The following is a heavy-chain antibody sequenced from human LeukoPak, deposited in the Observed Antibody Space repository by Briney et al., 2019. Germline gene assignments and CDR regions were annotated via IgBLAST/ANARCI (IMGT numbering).Heavy chain of an antibody. CDR1: GITFRSYA. J-gene: IGHJ4*02. V-gene: IGHV3-23*01. CDR2: ISGSGGST. D-gene: IGHD3-3*01. Sequence: LPGGSLRLSCAASGITFRSYAMSWVRRAPGKGLEWVSAISGSGGSTYYADSVKGRFTISRDNSKNTLYLQMNSLRAEDTAVYYCAKVSVSLEWLLYQAADYWGQGTLVTVSS. CDR3: AKVSVSLEWLLYQAADY.